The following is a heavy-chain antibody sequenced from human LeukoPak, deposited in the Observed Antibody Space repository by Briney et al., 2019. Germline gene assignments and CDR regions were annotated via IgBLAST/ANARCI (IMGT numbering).Heavy chain of an antibody. CDR1: GGSFSGYY. D-gene: IGHD1-14*01. Sequence: SETLSLTCAVYGGSFSGYYWSWIRQPAGKGLEWIGRMYTSGSTNYNPSLKSRVTMSVDTSKNHFSLKLSSVTAADTAVYYCARESANRTRSLDYWGQGTLVTVSS. CDR3: ARESANRTRSLDY. CDR2: MYTSGST. V-gene: IGHV4-4*07. J-gene: IGHJ4*02.